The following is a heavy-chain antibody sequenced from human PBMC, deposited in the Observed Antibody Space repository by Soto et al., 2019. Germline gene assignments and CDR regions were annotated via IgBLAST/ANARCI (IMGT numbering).Heavy chain of an antibody. Sequence: PGESLKISCKGSGYSFTSYWIGWVRQMPGKGLEWMGIIYPGDSDTRYSPSFQGQVTISADKSISTAYLQWSSLKASDTAMYYCATHKRCSSTSSWDYYYGMDVWGQGTTVTVSS. D-gene: IGHD2-2*01. CDR1: GYSFTSYW. CDR2: IYPGDSDT. J-gene: IGHJ6*02. V-gene: IGHV5-51*01. CDR3: ATHKRCSSTSSWDYYYGMDV.